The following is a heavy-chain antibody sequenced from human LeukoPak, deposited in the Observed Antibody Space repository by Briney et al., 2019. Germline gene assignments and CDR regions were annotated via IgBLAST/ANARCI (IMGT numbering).Heavy chain of an antibody. D-gene: IGHD2-2*01. Sequence: ASVKVSCKASGGTFSSYAISWVRQAPGQGLEWMGGIIPIFGTANYAQKFQGRVTITADESTSTAYMELSSLRSEDTAVYYCAREYCSSTSCYVGWFDPWGQGTLVTVSS. CDR2: IIPIFGTA. CDR1: GGTFSSYA. V-gene: IGHV1-69*13. CDR3: AREYCSSTSCYVGWFDP. J-gene: IGHJ5*02.